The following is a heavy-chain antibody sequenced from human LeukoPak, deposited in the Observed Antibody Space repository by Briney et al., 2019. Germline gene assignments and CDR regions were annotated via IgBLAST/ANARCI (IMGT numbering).Heavy chain of an antibody. CDR3: AKGSQYYYDSSGYYGDY. CDR2: ISGSGGST. D-gene: IGHD3-22*01. V-gene: IGHV3-23*01. J-gene: IGHJ4*02. Sequence: GGSLRLSCAASGFTFSSYSMNWVRQAPGKGLERVSAISGSGGSTYYADSVKGRFTISRDNSKNTLYLQMNSLRAEDTAVYYCAKGSQYYYDSSGYYGDYWGQGTLVTVSS. CDR1: GFTFSSYS.